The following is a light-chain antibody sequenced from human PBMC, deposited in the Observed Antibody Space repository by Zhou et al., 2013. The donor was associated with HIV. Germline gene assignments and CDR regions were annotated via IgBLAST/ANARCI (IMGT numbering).Light chain of an antibody. CDR3: LQHNSLPQT. CDR1: QDIRDA. Sequence: DVRMTQSPSSLSTSVGDRVTITCRASQDIRDALGWHQQTPGKAPKRLIYSASSLQSGVPSRFSGSGSGTEFTLTISSLQLEDFATYFCLQHNSLPQTFGQGTKVEIK. V-gene: IGKV1-17*01. CDR2: SAS. J-gene: IGKJ1*01.